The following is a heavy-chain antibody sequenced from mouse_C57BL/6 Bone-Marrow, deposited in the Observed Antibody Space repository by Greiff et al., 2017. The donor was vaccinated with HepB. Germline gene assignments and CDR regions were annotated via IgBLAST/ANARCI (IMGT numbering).Heavy chain of an antibody. CDR3: ASYYGSRGYFDV. V-gene: IGHV1-76*01. CDR1: GYTFTDYY. Sequence: QVQLKESGAELVRPGASVKLSCKASGYTFTDYYINWVKQRPGQGLEWIARIYPGSGNTYYNEKFKGKATLTAEKSSSTAYMQLSSLTSEDSAVYFCASYYGSRGYFDVWGTGTTVTVSS. J-gene: IGHJ1*03. CDR2: IYPGSGNT. D-gene: IGHD1-1*01.